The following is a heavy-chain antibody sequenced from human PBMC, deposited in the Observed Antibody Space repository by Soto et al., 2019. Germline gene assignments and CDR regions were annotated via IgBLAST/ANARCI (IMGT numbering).Heavy chain of an antibody. V-gene: IGHV1-3*01. Sequence: ASVKVSCKASGYTFTSYAMHWVRQAPGQRLEWMGWINAGNGNTKYSQKFQGRVTITRDTSASTAYMELSSLRSEDTAVYYCARPMIVVPMGAFDIWGQGTMVTVSS. CDR1: GYTFTSYA. CDR3: ARPMIVVPMGAFDI. D-gene: IGHD3-22*01. J-gene: IGHJ3*02. CDR2: INAGNGNT.